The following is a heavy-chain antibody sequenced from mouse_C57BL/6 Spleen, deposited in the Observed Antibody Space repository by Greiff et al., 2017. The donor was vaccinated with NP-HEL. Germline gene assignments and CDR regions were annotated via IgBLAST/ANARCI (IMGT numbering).Heavy chain of an antibody. CDR1: GFTFSSYA. CDR2: ISDGGSYT. Sequence: EVKLVESGGGLVKPGGSLKLSCAASGFTFSSYAMPWVRPTPEKRLEWVATISDGGSYTYYPDNVKGRFTISRDNAKNNLYLQMSHLKSEDTAMYYCARAPYGNYVYFDVWGTGTTVTVSS. D-gene: IGHD2-1*01. CDR3: ARAPYGNYVYFDV. V-gene: IGHV5-4*03. J-gene: IGHJ1*03.